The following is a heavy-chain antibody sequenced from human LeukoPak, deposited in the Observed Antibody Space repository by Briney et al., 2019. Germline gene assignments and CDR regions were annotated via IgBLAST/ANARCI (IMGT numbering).Heavy chain of an antibody. CDR2: IYSGGNT. CDR1: GFTVRSNY. V-gene: IGHV3-66*01. CDR3: ARGYGDYFGGCPFDI. D-gene: IGHD4-17*01. Sequence: GGSLRLSCAASGFTVRSNYMNWVRQAPGKGLEWVSTIYSGGNTYYADSVKGRFTISSDIPKNTLYLQMNSLRAEDTAVYYCARGYGDYFGGCPFDIWGQGTMVTVSS. J-gene: IGHJ3*02.